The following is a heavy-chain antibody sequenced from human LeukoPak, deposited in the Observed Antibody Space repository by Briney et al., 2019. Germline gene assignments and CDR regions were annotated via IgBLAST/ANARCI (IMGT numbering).Heavy chain of an antibody. CDR3: AHFRSPRIATD. CDR1: GFCLSTRGVG. CDR2: ISWVDGR. Sequence: SGPTLLQPTPTLTLTCTFSGFCLSTRGVGVGWIRQPPVKDLGWLTLISWVDGRGYSPSLESRLTITKDTSKNQLVLTMTNTDPVATATYYCAHFRSPRIATDWGQGTLVTVSS. J-gene: IGHJ4*02. V-gene: IGHV2-5*02. D-gene: IGHD6-13*01.